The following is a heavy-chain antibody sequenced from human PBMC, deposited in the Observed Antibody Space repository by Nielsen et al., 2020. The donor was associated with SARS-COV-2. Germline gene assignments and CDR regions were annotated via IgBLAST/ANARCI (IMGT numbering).Heavy chain of an antibody. CDR2: FDPEDGET. Sequence: ASVKVSCKASGYTFTDYYIHWVRQAPGKGLEWMGGFDPEDGETIYAQKFQGRVTMTEDTSTDTAYMELSSLRSEDTAVYYCATLTTVVTRHYFDYWGQGTLVTVSS. J-gene: IGHJ4*02. CDR1: GYTFTDYY. V-gene: IGHV1-24*01. CDR3: ATLTTVVTRHYFDY. D-gene: IGHD4-23*01.